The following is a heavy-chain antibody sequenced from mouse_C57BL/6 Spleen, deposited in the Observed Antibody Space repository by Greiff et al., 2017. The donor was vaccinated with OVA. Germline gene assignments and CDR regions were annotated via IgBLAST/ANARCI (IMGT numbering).Heavy chain of an antibody. Sequence: VKLMESGPGLVQPSQSLSITCTVSGFSLTSYGVHWVRQSPGKGLEWLGVIWSGGSTDYNAAFISRLSISKDNSKSQVFFKMTSLQADDTAIYYCARKSGYGSSHWYFDVWGTGTTVTVSS. J-gene: IGHJ1*03. CDR2: IWSGGST. CDR1: GFSLTSYG. CDR3: ARKSGYGSSHWYFDV. V-gene: IGHV2-2*01. D-gene: IGHD1-1*01.